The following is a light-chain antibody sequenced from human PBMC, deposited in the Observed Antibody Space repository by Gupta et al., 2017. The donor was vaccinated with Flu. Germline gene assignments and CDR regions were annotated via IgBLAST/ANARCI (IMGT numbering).Light chain of an antibody. CDR1: NIGRES. Sequence: GVNNIGRESVSWYQQKAGQAPVLVVFDDSARPSGLPDRYSGSKSGNTATLTISRVEAGDEADYYCQVWYGRGDTDVVFGGGTRLTVI. J-gene: IGLJ2*01. V-gene: IGLV3-21*02. CDR3: QVWYGRGDTDVV. CDR2: DDS.